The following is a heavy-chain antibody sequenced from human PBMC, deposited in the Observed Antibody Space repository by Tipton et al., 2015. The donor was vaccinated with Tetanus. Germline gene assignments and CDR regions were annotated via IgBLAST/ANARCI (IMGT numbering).Heavy chain of an antibody. D-gene: IGHD3-22*01. J-gene: IGHJ4*02. CDR2: IYYSGST. CDR1: GGSISSGDYY. V-gene: IGHV4-30-4*01. Sequence: LRLSCTVSGGSISSGDYYWSWIRQPPGKGLEWIGHIYYSGSTYYNPSLKSRVTISVDTSKNQFSLKLSSVTAAVTAVYYCARLRYDSSGYRFDYWGQGTLVTVSS. CDR3: ARLRYDSSGYRFDY.